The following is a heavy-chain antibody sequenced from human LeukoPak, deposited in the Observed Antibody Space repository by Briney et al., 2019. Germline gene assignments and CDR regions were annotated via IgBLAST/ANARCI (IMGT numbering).Heavy chain of an antibody. CDR3: ASAPRRAMIVVHPTYYFDY. CDR1: GYTFTNYD. V-gene: IGHV1-69*04. Sequence: SVKVSCKASGYTFTNYDIHWVRQATGQGLEWMGRIIPILGIANYAQKFQGRVTITADKSTSTAYMELSSLRSEDTAVYYCASAPRRAMIVVHPTYYFDYWGQGTLVTVSS. J-gene: IGHJ4*02. CDR2: IIPILGIA. D-gene: IGHD3-22*01.